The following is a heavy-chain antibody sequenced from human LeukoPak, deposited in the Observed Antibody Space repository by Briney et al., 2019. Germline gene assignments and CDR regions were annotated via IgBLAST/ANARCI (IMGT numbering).Heavy chain of an antibody. D-gene: IGHD6-19*01. CDR1: GFTFSRDG. J-gene: IGHJ4*02. Sequence: AGGSLRLSCAASGFTFSRDGMSWVRQAPGKGLEWVSVIYSGGSTYYADSGKGRFTISRDNSKTTLYLQMHSLRAEATAVYYCARDRSGSGWYGGFDYWGQGTLVTVSS. CDR2: IYSGGST. CDR3: ARDRSGSGWYGGFDY. V-gene: IGHV3-66*01.